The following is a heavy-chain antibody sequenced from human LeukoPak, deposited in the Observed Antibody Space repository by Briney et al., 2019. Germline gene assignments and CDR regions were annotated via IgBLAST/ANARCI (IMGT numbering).Heavy chain of an antibody. D-gene: IGHD3-9*01. CDR3: ARDFTGRNTIDY. J-gene: IGHJ4*02. V-gene: IGHV3-23*01. CDR2: ISGSGGNT. CDR1: GFTFSSYG. Sequence: GGSLRLSCAASGFTFSSYGMSWVRQAPGKGLEWVSSISGSGGNTNYADSVKGRFTISRDNSENTVYLQINSLRPEDTAIYYCARDFTGRNTIDYWGQGTLVTVSS.